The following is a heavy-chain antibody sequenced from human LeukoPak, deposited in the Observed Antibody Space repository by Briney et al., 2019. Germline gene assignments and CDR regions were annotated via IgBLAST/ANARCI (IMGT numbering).Heavy chain of an antibody. CDR3: ARYWATTPTLVGYFDY. J-gene: IGHJ4*02. V-gene: IGHV4-34*01. D-gene: IGHD5-24*01. Sequence: PSETLSLTCTVSGGSISSYYWSWIRQPPGKGLEWIGEINHSGSTNYNPSLKSRVTISVDTSKNQFSLKLSSVTAADTAVYYCARYWATTPTLVGYFDYWGQGTLVTVSS. CDR1: GGSISSYY. CDR2: INHSGST.